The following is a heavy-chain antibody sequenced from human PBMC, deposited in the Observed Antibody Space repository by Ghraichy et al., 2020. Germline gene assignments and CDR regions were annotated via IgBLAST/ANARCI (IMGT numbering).Heavy chain of an antibody. J-gene: IGHJ4*02. CDR3: TTDQGVRYCTTTSCYGSWAC. Sequence: GGSLRLSCAASGFSFSNAWMSWVRQAPGKGLEWVGRIKSKTDGGTTDYAAPVKGRFTISRDDSENTLYLQMNSLKTEDAAVYYCTTDQGVRYCTTTSCYGSWACWGQGTLVTVS. CDR1: GFSFSNAW. CDR2: IKSKTDGGTT. D-gene: IGHD2-2*01. V-gene: IGHV3-15*01.